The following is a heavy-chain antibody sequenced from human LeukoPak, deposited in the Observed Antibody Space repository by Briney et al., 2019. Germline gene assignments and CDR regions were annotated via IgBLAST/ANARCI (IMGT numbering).Heavy chain of an antibody. CDR2: INPNSGGT. D-gene: IGHD3-22*01. Sequence: ASVKVSCKASGYNFKGYYIYWVRQAPGQGLEWMGWINPNSGGTNYAQKFQGRVTFTRDTSTSTAYMELSRLRSDDTAVYFCARGYDSSAYKLPIDSWGQGTLVSVSS. CDR1: GYNFKGYY. V-gene: IGHV1-2*02. CDR3: ARGYDSSAYKLPIDS. J-gene: IGHJ4*02.